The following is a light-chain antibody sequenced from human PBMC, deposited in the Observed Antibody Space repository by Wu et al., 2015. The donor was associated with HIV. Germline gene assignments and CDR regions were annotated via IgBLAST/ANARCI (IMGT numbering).Light chain of an antibody. Sequence: EIVMTQSPATLSVSPGERATLSCRASQSVSSNLAWYQQKPGQAPRLLIYGASNRATGIPDRFDGSGSGTDFTLTIGRLEPEDFAVYYCQQYDSSPGGFIFGPGTKVEI. CDR2: GAS. CDR1: QSVSSN. J-gene: IGKJ3*01. CDR3: QQYDSSPGGFI. V-gene: IGKV3-20*01.